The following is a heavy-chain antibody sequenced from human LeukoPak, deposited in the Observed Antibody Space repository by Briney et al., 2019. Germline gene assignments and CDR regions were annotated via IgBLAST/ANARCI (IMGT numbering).Heavy chain of an antibody. V-gene: IGHV4-59*12. CDR2: IFCTGST. CDR1: GVSMRSYY. D-gene: IGHD4-17*01. CDR3: AKMGNPSTVTADY. Sequence: PSETLSLTCTVSGVSMRSYYWSWIRQPPGKELEWIGYIFCTGSTVYNPSLKSRVTISIDTSKNQFSMKMNSVTAADTAMYYCAKMGNPSTVTADYWGQGILVTVSS. J-gene: IGHJ4*02.